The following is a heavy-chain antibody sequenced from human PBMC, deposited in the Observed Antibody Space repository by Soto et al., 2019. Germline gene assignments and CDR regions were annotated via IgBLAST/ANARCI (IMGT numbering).Heavy chain of an antibody. CDR1: GYTFSAYY. D-gene: IGHD4-4*01. CDR3: ASLTPHSLYYYGMHV. Sequence: ASVKVSCKASGYTFSAYYMHWVRQAPGQGLEWMGWINPNLGGTNYAQKFQGRVTMTRDTSTSTAYMEVSRLRSDDTAVYFCASLTPHSLYYYGMHVWGEGPPFTLYS. CDR2: INPNLGGT. J-gene: IGHJ6*04. V-gene: IGHV1-2*02.